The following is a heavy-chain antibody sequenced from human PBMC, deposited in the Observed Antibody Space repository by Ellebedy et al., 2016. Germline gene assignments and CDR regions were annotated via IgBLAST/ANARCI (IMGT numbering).Heavy chain of an antibody. CDR1: GPSFKTFN. D-gene: IGHD4-23*01. Sequence: GGSLRLXXVASGPSFKTFNMNWVRQAPGKGLEWVSHIRGFDSNKHYADSVKGRFTISRDNAKNSLYLQMDSLRDEDTAVYYCARDMGNGGYYYMDVWGRGTTVTVSS. V-gene: IGHV3-48*02. CDR2: IRGFDSNK. J-gene: IGHJ6*03. CDR3: ARDMGNGGYYYMDV.